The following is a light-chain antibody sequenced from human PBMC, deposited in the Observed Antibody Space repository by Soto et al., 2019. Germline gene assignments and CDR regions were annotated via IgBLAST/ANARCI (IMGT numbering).Light chain of an antibody. V-gene: IGKV3-20*01. CDR3: QQYGSSLWT. CDR2: GAS. CDR1: QSVSSSY. Sequence: EIVLTQSPGTLSLSPGERATLSCRASQSVSSSYLAWYQQKPGQAPRLLIYGASSRATGIPDRFSGRGSGTDFTLTISRLEPEDFAVYYCQQYGSSLWTLGQGTK. J-gene: IGKJ1*01.